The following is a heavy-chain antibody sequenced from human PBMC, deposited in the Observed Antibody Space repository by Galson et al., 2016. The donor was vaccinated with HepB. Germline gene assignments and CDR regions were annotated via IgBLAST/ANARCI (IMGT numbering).Heavy chain of an antibody. CDR2: INSDGSST. V-gene: IGHV3-74*01. CDR1: GFTFSSYW. J-gene: IGHJ5*02. CDR3: ARDPRIHAGGLDGFDP. D-gene: IGHD1-1*01. Sequence: SLRLSCAASGFTFSSYWMHWVRQAPGKGPVWVSRINSDGSSTSYADSVKGRFTISRDHAKKTLYLQMNSLRAEDTAVYFCARDPRIHAGGLDGFDPCGQGALVTVSS.